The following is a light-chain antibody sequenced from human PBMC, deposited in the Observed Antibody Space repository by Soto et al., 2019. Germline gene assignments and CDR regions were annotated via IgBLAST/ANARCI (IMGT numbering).Light chain of an antibody. CDR1: SSDVGGFNY. J-gene: IGLJ2*01. Sequence: QSVLTQPPSASGSPGQSVTISCTGTSSDVGGFNYVSWYQQHPGKAPKLMIYEVTKWPSGVPDRFSGSKSGNTASLTVSGLQAEDEADYFCSSYAGSNNFVVFGGGTKVTVL. CDR2: EVT. V-gene: IGLV2-8*01. CDR3: SSYAGSNNFVV.